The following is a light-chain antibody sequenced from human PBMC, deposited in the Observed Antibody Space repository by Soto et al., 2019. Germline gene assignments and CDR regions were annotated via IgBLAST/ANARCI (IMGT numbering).Light chain of an antibody. CDR1: QSVSSN. V-gene: IGKV3-15*01. Sequence: EIVMTQSPATLSVSPGERATLSCRASQSVSSNLAWFQQKPGQAPRLLIYGASARATGIPARFSGSGSGTDFTLTISRLQSEDFALYYCQQYNNWPPYTFGQGTKLEIK. CDR2: GAS. CDR3: QQYNNWPPYT. J-gene: IGKJ2*01.